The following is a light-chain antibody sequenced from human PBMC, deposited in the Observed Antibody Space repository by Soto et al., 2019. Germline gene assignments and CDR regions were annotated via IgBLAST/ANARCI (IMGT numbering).Light chain of an antibody. CDR2: GAS. Sequence: EIVLTQSPGTLSLSPGEGATLSCRASQSVSSNYLAWYQQKPGQAPRLLIFGASSRASDIPDRFSGSGSGTDFTLTISRLAPEDFAVYYCQQYGSSPPYTFGQGTKLEIK. V-gene: IGKV3-20*01. CDR3: QQYGSSPPYT. CDR1: QSVSSNY. J-gene: IGKJ2*01.